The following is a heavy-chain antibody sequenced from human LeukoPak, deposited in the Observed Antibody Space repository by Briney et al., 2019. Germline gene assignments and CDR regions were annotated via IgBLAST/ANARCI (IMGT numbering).Heavy chain of an antibody. D-gene: IGHD3-10*01. J-gene: IGHJ6*02. Sequence: SETLSLTCTVSGASVTSYSWSWIRRPAGKGLEWIGYIHYSGSTNYNPSLKSRVTVSVDTSRNQFSLNLRSVTAADTAVYHCARGPKFGESLYYGLDVWGQGTTVTVSS. V-gene: IGHV4-59*02. CDR1: GASVTSYS. CDR3: ARGPKFGESLYYGLDV. CDR2: IHYSGST.